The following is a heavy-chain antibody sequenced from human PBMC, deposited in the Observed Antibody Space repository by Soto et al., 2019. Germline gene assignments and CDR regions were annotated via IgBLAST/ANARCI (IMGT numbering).Heavy chain of an antibody. CDR2: IGAANGNT. Sequence: QVQLVQSGAELKKSGASVTVSCKPSGYTFSTYGISWVRQAPGQGLEWMGWIGAANGNTNYAQKFQGRVTMTTDTTTRKAYMDLRSLRSDDTAVYYCARDAVRYCTDGGCYQGYYYFAMDFWGQGTTVTVS. V-gene: IGHV1-18*01. CDR1: GYTFSTYG. CDR3: ARDAVRYCTDGGCYQGYYYFAMDF. J-gene: IGHJ6*02. D-gene: IGHD2-8*01.